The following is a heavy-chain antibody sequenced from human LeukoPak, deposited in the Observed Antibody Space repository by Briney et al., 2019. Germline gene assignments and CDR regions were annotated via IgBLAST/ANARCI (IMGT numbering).Heavy chain of an antibody. Sequence: NPGGSLRLSCAASGFTFSSYSMNWVRQAPGKGLEWVAVISYDGSNKYYADSVKGRFTISRDNSKNTLYLQMNSLRAEDTAVYYCAKIIAAAGTSAFDIWGQGTMVTVSS. CDR2: ISYDGSNK. D-gene: IGHD6-13*01. J-gene: IGHJ3*02. V-gene: IGHV3-30*18. CDR1: GFTFSSYS. CDR3: AKIIAAAGTSAFDI.